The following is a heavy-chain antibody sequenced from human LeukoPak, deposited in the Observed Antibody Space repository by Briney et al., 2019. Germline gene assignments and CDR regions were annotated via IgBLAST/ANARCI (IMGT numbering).Heavy chain of an antibody. Sequence: ASVKVSCKASGGTFSSYAISWVRQAPGQGLEWMGGIIPIFGTANYAQKFQGRVTITADESTSTACMELSSLRSEDTAVYYCARDLLGYCSSTSCSLDYWGQGTLVNISS. CDR1: GGTFSSYA. D-gene: IGHD2-2*01. J-gene: IGHJ4*02. V-gene: IGHV1-69*13. CDR3: ARDLLGYCSSTSCSLDY. CDR2: IIPIFGTA.